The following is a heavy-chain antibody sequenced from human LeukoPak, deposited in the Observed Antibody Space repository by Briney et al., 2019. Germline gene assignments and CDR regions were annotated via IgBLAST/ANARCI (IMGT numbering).Heavy chain of an antibody. J-gene: IGHJ6*02. D-gene: IGHD3-10*01. CDR3: ARDYMVRGVTYYYGMDV. CDR1: GFTFSSYS. V-gene: IGHV3-21*01. Sequence: GGSLRLFCAASGFTFSSYSMNWVRQAPGKGLEWVSSISTSSSYIYYADSVKGRFTISRDNAKNSLYLQMNSLRAEDTAVYYCARDYMVRGVTYYYGMDVWGQGTTVTVSS. CDR2: ISTSSSYI.